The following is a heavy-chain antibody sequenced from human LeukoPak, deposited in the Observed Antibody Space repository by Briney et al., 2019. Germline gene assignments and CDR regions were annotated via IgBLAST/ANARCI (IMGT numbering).Heavy chain of an antibody. Sequence: PGASVKVSCKASGGTFSSYAISWVRQAPGQGLEWMGGIIPIFGTANCAQKFQGRVTITADESTSTAYMELSSLRSEDTAVYYCARFGPYYYDSSGYYLDYWGQGTLVTVSS. V-gene: IGHV1-69*13. CDR2: IIPIFGTA. J-gene: IGHJ4*02. CDR3: ARFGPYYYDSSGYYLDY. D-gene: IGHD3-22*01. CDR1: GGTFSSYA.